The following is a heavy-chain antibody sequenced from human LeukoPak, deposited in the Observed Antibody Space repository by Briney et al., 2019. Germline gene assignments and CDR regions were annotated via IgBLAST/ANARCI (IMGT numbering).Heavy chain of an antibody. CDR1: GYTFTSYG. Sequence: VASVKVSCKASGYTFTSYGISWVRQAPGQGLEWMGWISAYNGNTNYAQMLQGRVTMTTDTSTSTAYMELSSLRSEDTAVYYCARAYSSSWFDDAFDIWGQGTMVTVSS. CDR3: ARAYSSSWFDDAFDI. V-gene: IGHV1-18*01. CDR2: ISAYNGNT. J-gene: IGHJ3*02. D-gene: IGHD6-13*01.